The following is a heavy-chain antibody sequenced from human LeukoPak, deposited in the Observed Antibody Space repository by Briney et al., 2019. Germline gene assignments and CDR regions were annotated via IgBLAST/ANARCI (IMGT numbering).Heavy chain of an antibody. CDR1: GFTFSSYS. Sequence: GGSLRLSCAASGFTFSSYSMNWVRQAPGKGLEWVSSISSSSSYIYYADSVKGRFTISRDNAKNSLYLQMNSLRAEDTAVYYCARDGYCSGASCYLFDYWGQGTLVTVSS. CDR3: ARDGYCSGASCYLFDY. CDR2: ISSSSSYI. V-gene: IGHV3-21*01. D-gene: IGHD2-15*01. J-gene: IGHJ4*02.